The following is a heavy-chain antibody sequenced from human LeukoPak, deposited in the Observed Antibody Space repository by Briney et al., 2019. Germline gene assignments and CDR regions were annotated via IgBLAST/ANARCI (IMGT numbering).Heavy chain of an antibody. CDR1: GGSISSAGYF. V-gene: IGHV4-61*02. D-gene: IGHD6-13*01. J-gene: IGHJ3*02. CDR2: IYASGST. CDR3: ARDNLPAGINDAFDI. Sequence: SQTLSLTCSVSGGSISSAGYFWTWIRQPAGKRLEWIGRIYASGSTNYNPSLVSRVALSIDTSRNQFSLRLSSVTAADTAVYYCARDNLPAGINDAFDIWGQGTRVTVSS.